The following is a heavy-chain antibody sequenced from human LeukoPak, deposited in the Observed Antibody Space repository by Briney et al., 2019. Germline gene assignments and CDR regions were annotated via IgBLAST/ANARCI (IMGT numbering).Heavy chain of an antibody. D-gene: IGHD5-18*01. CDR2: IYTSGST. CDR3: ASRAGYSYGNYYYYYMDV. Sequence: SETLSLTCTVSGGSISSYYWSWIRQPPGKGLEWIGYIYTSGSTNYNPSLKSRVTISVDTSKNQFSLKLSSVTAADTAVYYCASRAGYSYGNYYYYYMDVWGKGTTVTVSS. J-gene: IGHJ6*03. CDR1: GGSISSYY. V-gene: IGHV4-4*09.